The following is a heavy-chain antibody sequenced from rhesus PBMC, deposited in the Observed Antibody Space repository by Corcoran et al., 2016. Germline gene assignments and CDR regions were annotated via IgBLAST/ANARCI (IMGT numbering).Heavy chain of an antibody. D-gene: IGHD3-3*01. CDR2: INPYNGNT. J-gene: IGHJ4*01. CDR3: ARSYNFVDAPDY. Sequence: QVHLVQSGAEVKRPGSSVKVSCKASGYTFTDNYMHGVRQAPRQGLEWIGWINPYNGNTKYAQKFQGRVTMTRDTSTSTAYMELSSLRSEDTAVYYCARSYNFVDAPDYWGQGVLVTVSS. V-gene: IGHV1S2*01. CDR1: GYTFTDNY.